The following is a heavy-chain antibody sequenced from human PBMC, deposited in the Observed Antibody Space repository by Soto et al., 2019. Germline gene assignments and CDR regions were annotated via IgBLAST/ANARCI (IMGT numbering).Heavy chain of an antibody. V-gene: IGHV3-33*01. CDR1: GFTFSNYG. Sequence: QVQLVESGGGVVQPGRSLRLSCAASGFTFSNYGMHWVRQAPDKGLEWVAIIWYDGGNKFYADSVKGRFTISRDNSKNTLYLQMNSLTAEASAVFYCARGSGHNSYYMDVWGKGTTVTVSS. J-gene: IGHJ6*03. CDR2: IWYDGGNK. CDR3: ARGSGHNSYYMDV.